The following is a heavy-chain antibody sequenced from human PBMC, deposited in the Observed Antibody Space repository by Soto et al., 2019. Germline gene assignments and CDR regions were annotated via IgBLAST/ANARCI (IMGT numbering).Heavy chain of an antibody. Sequence: QVQLVQSGAEVKKPGSSVKVSCKASGGTFSSYAISWVRQAPGQGLEWMGGIIPIFGTANYAQKFQGRVTITADETTSTAYMELSSLRSEDTAVYYCAHSNTYYYGSSGSHGDYWGQGTLVTVSS. J-gene: IGHJ4*02. D-gene: IGHD3-22*01. CDR2: IIPIFGTA. V-gene: IGHV1-69*01. CDR1: GGTFSSYA. CDR3: AHSNTYYYGSSGSHGDY.